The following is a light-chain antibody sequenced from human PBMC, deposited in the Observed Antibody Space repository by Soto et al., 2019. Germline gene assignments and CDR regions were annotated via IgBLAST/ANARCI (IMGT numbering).Light chain of an antibody. Sequence: DIELTQSPSFLSASVGDRVTITCRASQGLSSYLAWYQQKPGKAPKLLIYAASTLQSGVPSRFSGSGSGTEFTLTISSLQPEDFATYYCQQLNSYPPKYTFGQGTKLEI. CDR3: QQLNSYPPKYT. V-gene: IGKV1-9*01. CDR1: QGLSSY. CDR2: AAS. J-gene: IGKJ2*01.